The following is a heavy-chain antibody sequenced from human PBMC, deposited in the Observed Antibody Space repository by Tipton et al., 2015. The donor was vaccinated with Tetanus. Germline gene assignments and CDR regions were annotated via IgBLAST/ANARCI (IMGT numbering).Heavy chain of an antibody. J-gene: IGHJ4*02. CDR2: IYYSGST. Sequence: TLSLTCTVPGGSISSYYWSWIRQPPGKGLEWIGYIYYSGSTNYNPSLKSRVTISVDTSKNQFSLKLSSVTAADTAVYYCARAPGVVTAIYYFDYWGQGTLVTVSS. CDR1: GGSISSYY. CDR3: ARAPGVVTAIYYFDY. D-gene: IGHD2-21*02. V-gene: IGHV4-59*01.